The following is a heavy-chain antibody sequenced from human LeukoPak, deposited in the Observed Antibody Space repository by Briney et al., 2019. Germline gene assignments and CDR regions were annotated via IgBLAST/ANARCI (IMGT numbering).Heavy chain of an antibody. CDR1: GGSISAYY. J-gene: IGHJ4*02. D-gene: IGHD3-16*01. CDR3: ARHRGGAAFDY. CDR2: IYYTGGT. Sequence: PSETLSLTCTVSGGSISAYYWSWIRQPPGKGLEWIGYIYYTGGTNYNPSLKSRVTMSVDTSKNQFSLKLSSVTAADTAVYYCARHRGGAAFDYWGQGTLVTVSS. V-gene: IGHV4-59*08.